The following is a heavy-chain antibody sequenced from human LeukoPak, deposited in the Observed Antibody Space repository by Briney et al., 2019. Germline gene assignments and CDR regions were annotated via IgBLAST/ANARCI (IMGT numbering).Heavy chain of an antibody. CDR1: GGSISSGGYY. CDR2: IYYSGST. J-gene: IGHJ4*02. Sequence: SETLSLTCTVSGGSISSGGYYWSWIRQPPGKGLEWIGYIYYSGSTYYNPSLKSRVTISVDTSKNQFSLKLSSVTAADTAVYYRARGEVEMALYWGQGTLVTVSS. CDR3: ARGEVEMALY. V-gene: IGHV4-30-4*01. D-gene: IGHD5-24*01.